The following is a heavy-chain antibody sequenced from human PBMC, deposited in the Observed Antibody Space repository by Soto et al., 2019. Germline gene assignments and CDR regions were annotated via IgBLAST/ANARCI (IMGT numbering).Heavy chain of an antibody. D-gene: IGHD6-19*01. CDR1: GFTFSRYG. Sequence: LRLSCAASGFTFSRYGMHWVRQAPGRGLEWVAVIWYDGSNIYYADSVKGRFTVSRDNSKDTLDLQMNSLRAEDTAVYYCARDREQWLVGYYFDYWGQGTLVTVSS. CDR2: IWYDGSNI. J-gene: IGHJ4*02. V-gene: IGHV3-33*01. CDR3: ARDREQWLVGYYFDY.